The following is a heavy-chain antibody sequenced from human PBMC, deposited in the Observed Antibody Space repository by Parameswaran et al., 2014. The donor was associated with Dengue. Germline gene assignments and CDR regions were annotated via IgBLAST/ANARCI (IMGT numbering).Heavy chain of an antibody. D-gene: IGHD5-18*01. CDR2: MNPNSGNT. Sequence: WVRQAPGQGLEWMGWMNPNSGNTGYAQKFQGRVTMTRNTSISTAYMELSSLRSEDTAVYYCARGPVDTAMAFYYYYGMDVWAKDHGHRLL. CDR3: ARGPVDTAMAFYYYYGMDV. J-gene: IGHJ6*04. V-gene: IGHV1-8*01.